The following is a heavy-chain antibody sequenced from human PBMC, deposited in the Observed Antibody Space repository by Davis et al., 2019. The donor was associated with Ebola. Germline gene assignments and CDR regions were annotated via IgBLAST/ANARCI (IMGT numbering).Heavy chain of an antibody. CDR2: IWYDGSNK. V-gene: IGHV3-33*01. J-gene: IGHJ6*02. Sequence: GESLKISCAASGFTFSSYGMHWFRQAPGRGLEWVGVIWYDGSNKYYADSVKGRFTISRDNSKNTLYLQMNSLRAEDTAVYYCVRGEEQLLLLGGYYYGMDVGGQGTTVTFFS. CDR1: GFTFSSYG. D-gene: IGHD2-2*01. CDR3: VRGEEQLLLLGGYYYGMDV.